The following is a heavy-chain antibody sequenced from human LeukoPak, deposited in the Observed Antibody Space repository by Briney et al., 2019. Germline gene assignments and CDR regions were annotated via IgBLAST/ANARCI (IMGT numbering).Heavy chain of an antibody. J-gene: IGHJ4*02. CDR1: GFTFSAYG. V-gene: IGHV3-30*03. CDR2: ISYDGSNK. CDR3: AREIAAGFSYYFDY. Sequence: GGSLRLSCAASGFTFSAYGIHWVRQAPGKGLEWVAVISYDGSNKYYVDSVKGRFTISRDNSKNTLYLQMNSLRAEDTAVYYCAREIAAGFSYYFDYWGQGTLVTVSS. D-gene: IGHD6-25*01.